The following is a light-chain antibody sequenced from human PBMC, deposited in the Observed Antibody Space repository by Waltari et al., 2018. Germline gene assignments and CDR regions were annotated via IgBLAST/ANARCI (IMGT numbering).Light chain of an antibody. Sequence: QAALTQPRSVSGSPGQSVTISCTGTSSDIGCYNYFSWYQQHPGTAPKLMIYEVSKRPSGVSDRFSGSKSGNTASLTISGLQAEDEADYYCCSYAGSYTFLFGGGTRLTVL. V-gene: IGLV2-11*01. CDR1: SSDIGCYNY. CDR2: EVS. J-gene: IGLJ2*01. CDR3: CSYAGSYTFL.